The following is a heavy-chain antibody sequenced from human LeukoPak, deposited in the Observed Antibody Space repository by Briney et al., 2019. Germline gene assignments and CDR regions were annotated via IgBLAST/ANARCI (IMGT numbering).Heavy chain of an antibody. CDR1: GGSISSSRYY. V-gene: IGHV4-39*01. CDR3: ASSTGNSPFYYYYGMDV. J-gene: IGHJ6*02. D-gene: IGHD4-17*01. CDR2: IYYSGST. Sequence: SETLSLTCTVSGGSISSSRYYWGWIRQPPGKGLEWIGSIYYSGSTYYNPSLKSRVTISVDTSKNQFSLKLSSVTAADTAVYYCASSTGNSPFYYYYGMDVWGQGTTVTVSS.